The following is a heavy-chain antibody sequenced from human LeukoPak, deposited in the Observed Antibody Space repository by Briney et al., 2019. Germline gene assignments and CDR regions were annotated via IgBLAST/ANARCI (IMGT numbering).Heavy chain of an antibody. CDR2: IYYSGST. Sequence: SEALSPTCTVSGGSISSGGYYWSWIRQHPGKGLEWIGYIYYSGSTYYNPSLKSRVTISVDTSKNQFSLKLSSVTAADTAVYYCARAYPPASAYYYYGMDVWGQGTTVTVSS. CDR3: ARAYPPASAYYYYGMDV. D-gene: IGHD2-2*02. V-gene: IGHV4-31*03. CDR1: GGSISSGGYY. J-gene: IGHJ6*02.